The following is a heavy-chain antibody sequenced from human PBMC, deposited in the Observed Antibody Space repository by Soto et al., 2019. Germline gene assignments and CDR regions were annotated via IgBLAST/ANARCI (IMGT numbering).Heavy chain of an antibody. CDR3: ARDVILGELSPGAYFDY. Sequence: SQTPSLTCAISGDSVSSNSAAWKWIRQSPSRGLEWLGRTYYRSKWYNDYAVSVKSRITINPDTSKNQFSLQLNSVTPEDTAVYYCARDVILGELSPGAYFDYWGQGTLVTVSS. J-gene: IGHJ4*02. V-gene: IGHV6-1*01. CDR2: TYYRSKWYN. CDR1: GDSVSSNSAA. D-gene: IGHD3-16*02.